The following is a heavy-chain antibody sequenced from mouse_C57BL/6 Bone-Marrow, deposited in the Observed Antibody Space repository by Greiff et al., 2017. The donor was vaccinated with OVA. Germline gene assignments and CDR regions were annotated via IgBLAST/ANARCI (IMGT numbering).Heavy chain of an antibody. CDR1: GYSITSGYY. CDR3: AREGRLTGTWGAWFAY. Sequence: EVKLLESGPGLVKPSQSLSLTCSVTGYSITSGYYWNWIRQFPGNKLEWMGYISYDGSNNYNPSLKNRISITRDTSKNQFFLKLNSVTTEDTATYYCAREGRLTGTWGAWFAYWGQGTLVTVSA. J-gene: IGHJ3*01. V-gene: IGHV3-6*01. CDR2: ISYDGSN. D-gene: IGHD4-1*01.